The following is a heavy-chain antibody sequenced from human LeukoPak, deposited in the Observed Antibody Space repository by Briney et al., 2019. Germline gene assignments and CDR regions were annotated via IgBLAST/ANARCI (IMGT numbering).Heavy chain of an antibody. D-gene: IGHD5-24*01. CDR3: ARGGNMATIYYYYYYMDV. Sequence: SETLSLTCTVSGGSISSYYWSWIRQPPGKGLEWIGYIYYSGSTNYNPSLKSRVTISVDTSKNQFSLKLSSVTAADTAVYYCARGGNMATIYYYYYYMDVWGKGTTVTVSS. V-gene: IGHV4-59*01. CDR2: IYYSGST. J-gene: IGHJ6*03. CDR1: GGSISSYY.